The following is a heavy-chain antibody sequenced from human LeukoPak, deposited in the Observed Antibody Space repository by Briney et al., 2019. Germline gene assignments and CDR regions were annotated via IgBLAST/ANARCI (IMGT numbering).Heavy chain of an antibody. J-gene: IGHJ4*02. D-gene: IGHD3-22*01. CDR1: GFTFSRYS. CDR2: IGISSNYR. V-gene: IGHV3-21*01. Sequence: PGGSLRLSCAASGFTFSRYSMNWVRQAPGKGLEGVSSIGISSNYRYYADSVKGRFTISRDNAKKSLYLQVNSLRVEDTAVYYCARGFEVIADSSGYDYWGQGTLVTVSS. CDR3: ARGFEVIADSSGYDY.